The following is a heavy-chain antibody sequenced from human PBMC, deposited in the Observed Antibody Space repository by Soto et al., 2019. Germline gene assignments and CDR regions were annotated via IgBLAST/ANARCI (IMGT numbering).Heavy chain of an antibody. V-gene: IGHV4-39*01. D-gene: IGHD2-21*02. CDR2: IYYSGRT. J-gene: IGHJ4*02. CDR1: GESISSSSYY. CDR3: ARQRTTVVTQAYFDH. Sequence: SETLSLTCIVSGESISSSSYYWGWIRQPPGKGLEWIGSIYYSGRTYYNPSFKSRVTISIDTSKNQFSLKLSSVTATDTAVYYCARQRTTVVTQAYFDHWGQGXLVTVYS.